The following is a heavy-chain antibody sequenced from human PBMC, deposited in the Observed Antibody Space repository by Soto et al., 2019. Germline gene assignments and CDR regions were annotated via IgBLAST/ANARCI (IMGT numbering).Heavy chain of an antibody. Sequence: EVQLLESGGGLVQPGGSLRLSCAASGFTFSSYAMSWVRQAPGKGLEWVSAISGSGGSTYYADSVKGRFTISRDNSKNTLYLQMNRLRGEDTGVYYCAKVGTRDILTGYYGGYGMDVWGQGTTVTVSS. J-gene: IGHJ6*02. CDR1: GFTFSSYA. CDR3: AKVGTRDILTGYYGGYGMDV. CDR2: ISGSGGST. V-gene: IGHV3-23*01. D-gene: IGHD3-9*01.